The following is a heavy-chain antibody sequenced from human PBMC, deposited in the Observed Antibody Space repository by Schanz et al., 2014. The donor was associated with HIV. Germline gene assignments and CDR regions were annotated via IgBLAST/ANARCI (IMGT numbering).Heavy chain of an antibody. J-gene: IGHJ4*02. CDR2: INTYYDKT. Sequence: QVYLVQSGAEVKKPGGSVMLSCKASGYTFTNYGISWVRQAPGQGLEWMGWINTYYDKTKYAEKFQDRVTMTADTSTSTAYMELRSLRSDDTAMYYCAREGDGASVTGTSDYWGQGTLVTVSS. V-gene: IGHV1-18*01. CDR3: AREGDGASVTGTSDY. CDR1: GYTFTNYG. D-gene: IGHD1-20*01.